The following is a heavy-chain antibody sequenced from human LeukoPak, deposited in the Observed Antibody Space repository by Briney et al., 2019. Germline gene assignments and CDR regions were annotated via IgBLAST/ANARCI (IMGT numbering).Heavy chain of an antibody. D-gene: IGHD6-13*01. CDR3: ARQRGHSSSWYSGMDV. J-gene: IGHJ6*02. CDR1: GGSFSSSY. Sequence: SETLSLTCIFSGGSFSSSYWSWIRQPPGKGLEWIGYIYYSGSTNYNPSLKSRVTISVDTSKNQFSLRLSSVTAADTAVFYCARQRGHSSSWYSGMDVWGQGTTVTVSS. V-gene: IGHV4-59*08. CDR2: IYYSGST.